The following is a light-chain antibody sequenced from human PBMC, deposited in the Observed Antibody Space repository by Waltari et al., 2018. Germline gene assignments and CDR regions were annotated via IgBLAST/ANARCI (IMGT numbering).Light chain of an antibody. CDR2: GNT. V-gene: IGLV1-40*01. Sequence: QSVLTQPPSVSGAPGQRVTISCTGSSYNIGAASDVHWYQQLPGTAAKLLIYGNTNRPSGVPDRFAASKSGTSASLAITGLQAEDEADYYCQSYDSSLSGWVFGGRTKLTVL. CDR3: QSYDSSLSGWV. CDR1: SYNIGAASD. J-gene: IGLJ3*02.